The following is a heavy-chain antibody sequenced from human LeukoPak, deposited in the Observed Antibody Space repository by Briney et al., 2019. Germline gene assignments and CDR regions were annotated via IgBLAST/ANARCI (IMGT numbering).Heavy chain of an antibody. D-gene: IGHD1-1*01. CDR2: LYYSGNT. J-gene: IGHJ4*02. CDR3: ARGLSTGREDYFDY. CDR1: GASVSDGSYY. V-gene: IGHV4-61*03. Sequence: SETLSLTCSVSGASVSDGSYYWSWILQPPGKGLEWIGYLYYSGNTNYSPSLSGRVSTSIDTSKNHFSLNLTSVTAADTAVYYCARGLSTGREDYFDYWGQGTLVSVSS.